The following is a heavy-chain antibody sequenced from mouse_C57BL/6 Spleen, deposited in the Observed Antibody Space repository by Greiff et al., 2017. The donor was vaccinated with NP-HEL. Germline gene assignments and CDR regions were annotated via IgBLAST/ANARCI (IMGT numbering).Heavy chain of an antibody. V-gene: IGHV5-9-1*02. Sequence: EVQLVESGEGLVKPGGSLKLSCAASGFTFSSYAMSWVRQTPEKRLEWVAYISSGGDYIYYADTVKGRFTISRDNARNTLYLQMSSLKSEDTAMYYCTREDGNFYAYAMDYWGQGTSVTVSS. CDR3: TREDGNFYAYAMDY. CDR2: ISSGGDYI. CDR1: GFTFSSYA. J-gene: IGHJ4*01. D-gene: IGHD2-1*01.